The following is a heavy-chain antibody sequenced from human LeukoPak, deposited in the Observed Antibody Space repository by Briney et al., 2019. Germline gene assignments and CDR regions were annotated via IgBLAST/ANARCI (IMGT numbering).Heavy chain of an antibody. CDR1: GYTFTSYY. CDR3: ARYNWNDGTLDY. CDR2: INPSGGST. V-gene: IGHV1-46*01. Sequence: GASVKVSCKASGYTFTSYYMHWVRQAPGQGLEWMGIINPSGGSTSYAQKFQGRVTMTRDTSISTAYMELSRLRSDDTAVYYCARYNWNDGTLDYWGQGTLVTVSS. D-gene: IGHD1-1*01. J-gene: IGHJ4*02.